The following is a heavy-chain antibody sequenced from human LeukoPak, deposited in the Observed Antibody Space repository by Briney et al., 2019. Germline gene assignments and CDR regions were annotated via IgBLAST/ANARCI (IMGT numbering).Heavy chain of an antibody. V-gene: IGHV3-23*01. Sequence: GGSLRLSCAASGFSFSSYGMSWVRQAPGKGLEWVSGISGSGGSTYYADSVKGRFTISRDNSKNTLYLQMNSLRAEDTAIYCCAKSSHAFGAFDIWGLGTMVTVSS. CDR3: AKSSHAFGAFDI. CDR1: GFSFSSYG. D-gene: IGHD3-16*01. CDR2: ISGSGGST. J-gene: IGHJ3*02.